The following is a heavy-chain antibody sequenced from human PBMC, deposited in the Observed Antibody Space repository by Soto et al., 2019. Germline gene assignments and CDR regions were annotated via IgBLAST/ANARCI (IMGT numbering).Heavy chain of an antibody. CDR3: VWYSWHDNNFYL. J-gene: IGHJ4*02. CDR1: GFTFSSYA. CDR2: ISGSGGST. Sequence: VGALRLSCAASGFTFSSYAMSWVRQAPGKGLEWVSAISGSGGSTYYADSVKGRFTISRDNSKNTLYLQMNSLRAEDTAIYYCVWYSWHDNNFYLWVQGNLVTLYS. D-gene: IGHD1-20*01. V-gene: IGHV3-23*01.